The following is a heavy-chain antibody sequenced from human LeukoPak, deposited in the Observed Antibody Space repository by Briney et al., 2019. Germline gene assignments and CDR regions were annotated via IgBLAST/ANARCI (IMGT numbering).Heavy chain of an antibody. CDR1: GGDFSTFG. CDR2: IIPVFRTA. Sequence: ASVKVSCKASGGDFSTFGIHWVRQAPGQGFEWMGGIIPVFRTANYAQKWKGRVTITADESSTMAYMELSSLRSEDTAVYYCARLPLGYTYGYWGQGTLVTVSS. V-gene: IGHV1-69*13. J-gene: IGHJ4*02. D-gene: IGHD5-12*01. CDR3: ARLPLGYTYGY.